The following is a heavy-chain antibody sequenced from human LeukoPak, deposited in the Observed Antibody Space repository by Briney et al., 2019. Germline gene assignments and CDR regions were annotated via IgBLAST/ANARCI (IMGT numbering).Heavy chain of an antibody. CDR2: IYYSGST. CDR3: ARRGRYCSGGSCFIGLFDP. V-gene: IGHV4-39*01. J-gene: IGHJ5*02. D-gene: IGHD2-15*01. CDR1: GGSISSTSYY. Sequence: SETLSLTCTVSGGSISSTSYYWGWIRQPPGKGLEWIGSIYYSGSTYYNTSLKSRVTISVDTSKNQFSLKLSSVTAADTAVYYCARRGRYCSGGSCFIGLFDPWGQGTLVTVSS.